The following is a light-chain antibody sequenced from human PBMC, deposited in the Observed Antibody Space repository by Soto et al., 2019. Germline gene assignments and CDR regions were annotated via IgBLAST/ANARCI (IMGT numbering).Light chain of an antibody. CDR3: QQYNNWPRA. CDR2: GAS. CDR1: QSVSSN. V-gene: IGKV3-15*01. Sequence: EKVMTQSPATLSMSPGERVTLSCRASQSVSSNLAWYQQKPGQAPRLLIYGASTRATGIPDRFSGSGSGTEFTLTISSLQSEDFAVYYCQQYNNWPRAFGGGTQVEIK. J-gene: IGKJ4*01.